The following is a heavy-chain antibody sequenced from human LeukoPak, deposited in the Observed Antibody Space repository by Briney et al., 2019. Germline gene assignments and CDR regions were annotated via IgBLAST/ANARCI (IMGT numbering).Heavy chain of an antibody. D-gene: IGHD2-15*01. V-gene: IGHV4-59*12. CDR3: ARDSCASSPWYFDL. Sequence: PSETLSLICTVSGGSISGYYWRWIRQPPGKGLECIGYIYCSGGTNYSPALKSRVTISVATSKNLFSLKLSSVTAADTAVDYCARDSCASSPWYFDLWGRGALVTVSS. CDR2: IYCSGGT. CDR1: GGSISGYY. J-gene: IGHJ2*01.